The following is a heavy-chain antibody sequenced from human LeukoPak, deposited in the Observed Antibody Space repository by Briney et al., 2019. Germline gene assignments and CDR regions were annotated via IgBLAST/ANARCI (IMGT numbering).Heavy chain of an antibody. J-gene: IGHJ4*02. CDR2: IYPDDSDT. Sequence: GESLKISCKGSGYSFTSYWIAWVRQMPGKGLEWMGSIYPDDSDTRYSPSFQGQVTITADKSISTAYLTWSRLKASDNAMYYCARQRRSSGWPNDYWGQGTLVTVPS. D-gene: IGHD6-19*01. CDR3: ARQRRSSGWPNDY. CDR1: GYSFTSYW. V-gene: IGHV5-51*01.